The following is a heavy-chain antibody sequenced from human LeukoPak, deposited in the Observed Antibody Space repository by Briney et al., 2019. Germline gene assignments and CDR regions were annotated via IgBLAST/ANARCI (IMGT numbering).Heavy chain of an antibody. Sequence: GGSLRLSCAASGFTFDDYTMHWVRQAPGKGLEWVSLISWDGGSTYYADSVKGRFTISRDNSKNSLYLQMNSLRTEDTALYYCAKDPGDDFWSGYGMDVWGQGTTVTVSS. V-gene: IGHV3-43*01. J-gene: IGHJ6*02. CDR3: AKDPGDDFWSGYGMDV. CDR2: ISWDGGST. D-gene: IGHD3-3*01. CDR1: GFTFDDYT.